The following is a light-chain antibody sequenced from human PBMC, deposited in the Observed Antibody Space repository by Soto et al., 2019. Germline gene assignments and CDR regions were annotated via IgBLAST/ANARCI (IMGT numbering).Light chain of an antibody. CDR3: QQYDNALWT. V-gene: IGKV3-20*01. CDR2: SAS. J-gene: IGKJ1*01. Sequence: EIVLTQSPGTLSLSPGERATLSCRASQSVSSSYLAWYQQKPGQAPRLLIYSASNRATGVPDRFSGSGSGTDFTLTISRLEPEDFAVYYCQQYDNALWTFGQGTKVDIK. CDR1: QSVSSSY.